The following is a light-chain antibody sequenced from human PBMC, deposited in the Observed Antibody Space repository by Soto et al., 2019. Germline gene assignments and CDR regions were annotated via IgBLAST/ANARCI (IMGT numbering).Light chain of an antibody. CDR3: QQYNSHSWT. CDR2: DAS. CDR1: QSISSW. Sequence: DIQMTQSPPTLSASVGDRVTITCRASQSISSWLAWYQQKPGKAPKLLIYDASSLESGVPSRFSGSGSGTEFTLTISSLQPDDFATYYCQQYNSHSWTFGQGTK. V-gene: IGKV1-5*01. J-gene: IGKJ1*01.